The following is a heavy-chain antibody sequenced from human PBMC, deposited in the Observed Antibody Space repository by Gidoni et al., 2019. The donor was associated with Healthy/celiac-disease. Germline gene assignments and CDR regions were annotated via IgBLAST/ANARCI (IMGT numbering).Heavy chain of an antibody. V-gene: IGHV3-49*04. CDR1: GFTFGDYA. Sequence: EVQLVESGGGLVQPGRSLRLSCTASGFTFGDYAMSWVRQAPGKGLEWVGFIRSKAYGGTTEYAASVKGRFTISRDESKSIAYLQMNSLKTEDTAVYYCTRTDYYDSSGYYWGQGTLVTVSS. D-gene: IGHD3-22*01. CDR3: TRTDYYDSSGYY. CDR2: IRSKAYGGTT. J-gene: IGHJ4*02.